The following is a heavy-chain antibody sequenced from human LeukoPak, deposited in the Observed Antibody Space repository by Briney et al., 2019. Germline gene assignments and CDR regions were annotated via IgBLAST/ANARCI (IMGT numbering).Heavy chain of an antibody. D-gene: IGHD3-22*01. CDR3: TTTYHYDSSGYSSYY. CDR1: GFTFSSYS. V-gene: IGHV3-48*01. J-gene: IGHJ4*02. CDR2: ISSSSSTI. Sequence: GGSLRLSCAASGFTFSSYSVNWVRQAPGKGLEWVSYISSSSSTIYYADSVKGRFTISRDNAKNSLYLQMNSLKTEDTALYYCTTTYHYDSSGYSSYYWGQGTLVTVSS.